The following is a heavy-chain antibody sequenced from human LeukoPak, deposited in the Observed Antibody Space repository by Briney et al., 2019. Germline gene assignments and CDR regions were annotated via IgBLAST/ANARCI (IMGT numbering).Heavy chain of an antibody. D-gene: IGHD4/OR15-4a*01. J-gene: IGHJ5*02. V-gene: IGHV3-66*01. CDR2: IYSGGST. CDR3: GREGADGHFGR. CDR1: GFTVSSNY. Sequence: PGGSLTLSCAASGFTVSSNYMNWLRQAPGKGLKWVSFIYSGGSTYYTDSVKGRFSISRDNSKLTLYLQMNSVRDEDTAVYYCGREGADGHFGRWGEGTLVTVSS.